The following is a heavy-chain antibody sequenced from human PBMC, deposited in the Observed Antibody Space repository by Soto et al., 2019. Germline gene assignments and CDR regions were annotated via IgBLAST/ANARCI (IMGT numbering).Heavy chain of an antibody. Sequence: QVQLVQSGAEVKKPGASVKVSCKASGYTFTSYGISWGRQAPGQVLEWMGWISAYNGNTNYAQKLQGRVTMTTDTSTSTAYMELRSLRSDDTAVYYCARDRDSSGYYYNNVFYYGMDVWGQGTTVTVSS. CDR2: ISAYNGNT. CDR1: GYTFTSYG. CDR3: ARDRDSSGYYYNNVFYYGMDV. D-gene: IGHD3-22*01. V-gene: IGHV1-18*01. J-gene: IGHJ6*02.